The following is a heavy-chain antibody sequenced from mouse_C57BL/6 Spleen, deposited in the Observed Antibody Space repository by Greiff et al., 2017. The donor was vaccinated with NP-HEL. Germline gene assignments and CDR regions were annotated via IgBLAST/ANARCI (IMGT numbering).Heavy chain of an antibody. V-gene: IGHV1-15*01. CDR3: TRGAVYSNYEGYYAMDY. CDR2: IDPETGGT. Sequence: QVQLQQSGAELVRPGASVTLSCKASGYTFTDYEMHWVKQTPVHGLEWIGAIDPETGGTAYNQKFKGKAILTADKSSSTAYMELRSLTSEDSAVYYCTRGAVYSNYEGYYAMDYWGQGTSVTVSS. CDR1: GYTFTDYE. J-gene: IGHJ4*01. D-gene: IGHD2-5*01.